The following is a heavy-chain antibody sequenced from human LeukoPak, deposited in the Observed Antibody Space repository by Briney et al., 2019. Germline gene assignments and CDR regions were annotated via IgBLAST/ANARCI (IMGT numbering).Heavy chain of an antibody. CDR3: ARVYYESSGYYRYFDS. D-gene: IGHD3-22*01. V-gene: IGHV3-72*01. CDR2: TRNKAMSYTT. CDR1: GFILSDHY. J-gene: IGHJ4*01. Sequence: GGSLRLSCAASGFILSDHYMDWVRQAPGKGLEWVGRTRNKAMSYTTDYDASVKDRFTISRDDSMKSLYLQMNNLKIEDTAMYFCARVYYESSGYYRYFDSWGQGTLVTVSS.